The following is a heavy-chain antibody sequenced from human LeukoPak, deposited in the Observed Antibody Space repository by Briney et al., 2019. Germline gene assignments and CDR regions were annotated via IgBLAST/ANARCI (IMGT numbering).Heavy chain of an antibody. J-gene: IGHJ5*02. Sequence: SETLSLTCAVYGGSFSGYYWSWIRQPPGKGLEWIGEINHSGSTNYNPSLKSRVTIPVDTSKNQFSLKLSSVTAADTAVYYCATNALGYCSSTSCYGNNWFDPWGQGTLVTVSS. CDR3: ATNALGYCSSTSCYGNNWFDP. CDR2: INHSGST. CDR1: GGSFSGYY. D-gene: IGHD2-2*01. V-gene: IGHV4-34*01.